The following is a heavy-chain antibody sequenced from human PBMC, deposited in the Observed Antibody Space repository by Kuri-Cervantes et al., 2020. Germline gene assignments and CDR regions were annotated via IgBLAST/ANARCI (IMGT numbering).Heavy chain of an antibody. D-gene: IGHD2-2*01. J-gene: IGHJ5*02. CDR3: AIVPAAHPQVSWFDP. CDR1: GYTFTGYY. CDR2: INPNSGGT. V-gene: IGHV1-2*02. Sequence: ASVKVSCKASGYTFTGYYMHWVRQAPGQGLEWMGWINPNSGGTNYAQKFQGRVTMTRDTSISTAYMELSRLRSDDTAVYYCAIVPAAHPQVSWFDPWGQGTLVTGSS.